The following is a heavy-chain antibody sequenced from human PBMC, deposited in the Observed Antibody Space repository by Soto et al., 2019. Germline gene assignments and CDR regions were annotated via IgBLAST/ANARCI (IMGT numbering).Heavy chain of an antibody. J-gene: IGHJ6*02. CDR3: ARDQDTAMASYYGMDV. V-gene: IGHV3-30-3*01. D-gene: IGHD5-18*01. Sequence: PGGSLRLSCAASGFTFSSYAMHWVRQAPGKGLEWVAVISYDGSNKYYADSVKGRFTISRDNSKNALYLQMNSLRAEDTAVYYCARDQDTAMASYYGMDVWGQGTTVTVSS. CDR1: GFTFSSYA. CDR2: ISYDGSNK.